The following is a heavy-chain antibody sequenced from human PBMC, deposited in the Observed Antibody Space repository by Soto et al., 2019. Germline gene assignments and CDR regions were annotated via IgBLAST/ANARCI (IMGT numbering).Heavy chain of an antibody. J-gene: IGHJ6*02. D-gene: IGHD2-2*01. V-gene: IGHV1-69*01. CDR2: IIPIFGIA. Sequence: QVQLVQSGSEVKKPGSSVKVSCKTSGDISSSYAISWVRQAPGQGLEWMGGIIPIFGIAKYAPKFQGRVTITADESTSTAYMELSSLRSEDTAVYYCARDSDPEGYHGVDVWGQGTTVTITS. CDR1: GDISSSYA. CDR3: ARDSDPEGYHGVDV.